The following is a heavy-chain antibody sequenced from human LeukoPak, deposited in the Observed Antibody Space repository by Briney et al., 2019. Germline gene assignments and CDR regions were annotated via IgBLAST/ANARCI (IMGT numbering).Heavy chain of an antibody. D-gene: IGHD3-16*02. V-gene: IGHV4-61*02. CDR1: GGSISSGSYY. J-gene: IGHJ3*02. CDR3: ARTITFGGVIVDAFDI. CDR2: IYTSGST. Sequence: SETLSLTCTVSGGSISSGSYYWSWIRQPAGKGLEWIGRIYTSGSTNYNPSLKSRVTISADTSKNQFSLKLSSVTAADTAVYYCARTITFGGVIVDAFDIWGQGTMVTVSS.